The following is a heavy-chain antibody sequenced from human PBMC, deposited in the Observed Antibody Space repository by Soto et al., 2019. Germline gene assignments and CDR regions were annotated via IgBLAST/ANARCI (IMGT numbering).Heavy chain of an antibody. D-gene: IGHD2-15*01. J-gene: IGHJ6*02. CDR3: ARQSTAAPAYYYGMDV. CDR1: GYSFTSYW. V-gene: IGHV5-51*01. CDR2: IYPGDSDT. Sequence: HGESLKISCKGSGYSFTSYWIGWVRQMPGKGLEWMGIIYPGDSDTRYSPSFQGQVTISADKFISTAYLQWSSLRSEDTAVYYCARQSTAAPAYYYGMDVWGQGTTVTVSS.